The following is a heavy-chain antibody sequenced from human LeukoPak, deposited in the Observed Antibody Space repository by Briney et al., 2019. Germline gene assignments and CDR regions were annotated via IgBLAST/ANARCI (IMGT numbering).Heavy chain of an antibody. J-gene: IGHJ4*02. CDR2: VNPNSGGT. V-gene: IGHV1-2*02. CDR1: GYTFTDYY. Sequence: ASVKVSCKASGYTFTDYYINWVRQAPGQGLEWMGWVNPNSGGTNYAQKFKGRVTMTRDTSISTAYVDLSKLRSGDTAVYYCARGAAGQVWSLYYFDYWGQGTPVTVSS. CDR3: ARGAAGQVWSLYYFDY. D-gene: IGHD5-18*01.